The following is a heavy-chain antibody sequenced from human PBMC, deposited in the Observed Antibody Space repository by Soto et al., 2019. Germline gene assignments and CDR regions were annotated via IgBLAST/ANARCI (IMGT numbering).Heavy chain of an antibody. CDR2: INSDGSST. D-gene: IGHD3-3*01. CDR3: ARISSGNYDFWSGYYMSWFDP. J-gene: IGHJ5*02. CDR1: GFTFSSYW. Sequence: PGGSLRLSCAASGFTFSSYWMHWGRQAPGKGLVWVSRINSDGSSTSYADSVKGRFTISRDNAKNTLYLQMNSLRAEDTAVYYCARISSGNYDFWSGYYMSWFDPWGQGTLVTVSS. V-gene: IGHV3-74*01.